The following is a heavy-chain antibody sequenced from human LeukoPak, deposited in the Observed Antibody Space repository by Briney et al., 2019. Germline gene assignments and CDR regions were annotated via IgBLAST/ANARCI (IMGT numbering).Heavy chain of an antibody. J-gene: IGHJ4*02. CDR3: ARDKVSVIPALDY. CDR2: INSRSNYI. D-gene: IGHD2/OR15-2a*01. Sequence: PGGSLRLPCEASGFTFSNHNMNWVRQAPGKGLEWVSSINSRSNYIYYADSVKGRFTISRDNAKESLYLQMNSLRAEDTALYFCARDKVSVIPALDYWGQGTLVIVSS. CDR1: GFTFSNHN. V-gene: IGHV3-21*01.